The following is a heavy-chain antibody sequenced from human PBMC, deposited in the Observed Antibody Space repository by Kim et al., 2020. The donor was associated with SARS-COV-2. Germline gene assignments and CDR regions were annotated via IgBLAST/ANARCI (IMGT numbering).Heavy chain of an antibody. CDR1: GFTFSSYW. CDR3: AREKIAAAGRSYYYYGMDV. Sequence: GGSLRLSCAASGFTFSSYWMSWVRQAPGKGLEWVANIKQDGSEKYYVDSVKGRFTISRDNAKNSLYLQMNSLRAEDTAVYYCAREKIAAAGRSYYYYGMDVWGQGTTVTVSS. J-gene: IGHJ6*02. D-gene: IGHD6-13*01. CDR2: IKQDGSEK. V-gene: IGHV3-7*03.